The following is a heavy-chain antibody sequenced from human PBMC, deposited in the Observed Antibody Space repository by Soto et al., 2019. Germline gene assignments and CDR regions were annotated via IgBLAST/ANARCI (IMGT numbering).Heavy chain of an antibody. D-gene: IGHD5-12*01. CDR3: ARGRGYSGDDHYYYFDMDV. CDR2: SIPIFGTA. Sequence: QVQLVQSGAEVKKPASSVKVSCKASGGTFNNYPITWVRQAPGEGLEWMGGSIPIFGTANYAQNFQGRVTISGDESTSTADMERSSLRSEDTAVYYCARGRGYSGDDHYYYFDMDVWGQGTTVTVSS. J-gene: IGHJ6*02. CDR1: GGTFNNYP. V-gene: IGHV1-69*01.